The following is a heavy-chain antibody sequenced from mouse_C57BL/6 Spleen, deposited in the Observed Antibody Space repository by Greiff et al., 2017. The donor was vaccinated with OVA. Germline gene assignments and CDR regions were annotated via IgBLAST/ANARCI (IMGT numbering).Heavy chain of an antibody. CDR2: IDPSDSYT. D-gene: IGHD1-1*01. J-gene: IGHJ2*01. V-gene: IGHV1-59*01. Sequence: QVQLQQPGAELVRPGNSVKLSCKASGYTFTSYWMHWVKQRPGQGLEWIGVIDPSDSYTNYNQKFKGKATLTVDTSSSTAYMQLSSLTSEDSAVYYCASPHYYGSSYDYWGQGTTLTVSS. CDR1: GYTFTSYW. CDR3: ASPHYYGSSYDY.